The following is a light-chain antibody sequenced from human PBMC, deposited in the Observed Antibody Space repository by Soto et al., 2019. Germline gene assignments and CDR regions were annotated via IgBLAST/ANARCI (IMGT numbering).Light chain of an antibody. CDR2: AAS. CDR3: LQVKTFPRT. V-gene: IGKV1-12*01. CDR1: QDINNR. J-gene: IGKJ1*01. Sequence: DIQMTQSPSSISASVGDRVTITCWASQDINNRLAWFQQSPGRAPKYLIQAASMVQSGVPSRFSASGSGTDFTLTIDSLEPEDFATYYCLQVKTFPRTFGQGTRLEIK.